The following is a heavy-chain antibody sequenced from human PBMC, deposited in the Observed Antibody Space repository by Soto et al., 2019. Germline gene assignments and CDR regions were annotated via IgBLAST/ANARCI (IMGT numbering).Heavy chain of an antibody. CDR3: ARGAGAARQNPGGMDV. Sequence: ASVKVSCKASGYTFTGYYMHWVRQAPGQGLEWMGWINPNSGGTNYAQKFQGRVTMTRDTSISTAYMELSRLRSDDTAVYYCARGAGAARQNPGGMDVWGQGTTVIVSS. V-gene: IGHV1-2*02. CDR1: GYTFTGYY. D-gene: IGHD6-6*01. J-gene: IGHJ6*02. CDR2: INPNSGGT.